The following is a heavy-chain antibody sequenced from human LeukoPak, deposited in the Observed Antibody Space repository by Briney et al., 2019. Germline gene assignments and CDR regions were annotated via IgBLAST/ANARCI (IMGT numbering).Heavy chain of an antibody. D-gene: IGHD6-13*01. CDR1: GFTFSSYS. CDR3: ARDSSAAAAADIFFDY. CDR2: ISSSSSYI. V-gene: IGHV3-21*01. Sequence: GGSLRLSCAASGFTFSSYSMNWVRQAPGKGLEWVSSISSSSSYIYYADSVKGRFTISRDNAKNSLYLQMNSLRAEDTAVYYCARDSSAAAAADIFFDYWGQGTLVTVS. J-gene: IGHJ4*02.